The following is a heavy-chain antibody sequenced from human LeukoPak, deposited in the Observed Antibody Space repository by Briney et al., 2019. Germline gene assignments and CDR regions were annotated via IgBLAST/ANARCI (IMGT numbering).Heavy chain of an antibody. V-gene: IGHV3-23*01. CDR1: GFTFSSYG. J-gene: IGHJ5*02. CDR2: ISGSGVAT. D-gene: IGHD3-3*01. Sequence: GGSLRLSCAASGFTFSSYGMSWVRQAPGKGREWVAGISGSGVATYYAHSVKGRFTISRDKFKNTLFLQMNSLRAQDTAVYYCGKGNTDFWSLGGSWGQGTLVTVSS. CDR3: GKGNTDFWSLGGS.